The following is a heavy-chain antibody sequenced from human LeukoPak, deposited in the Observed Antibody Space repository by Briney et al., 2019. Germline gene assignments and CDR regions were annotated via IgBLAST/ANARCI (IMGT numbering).Heavy chain of an antibody. CDR1: GGSISSGDYY. CDR3: ARGRYYYDSSGYYPNWFDP. V-gene: IGHV4-30-4*01. CDR2: IYYSGST. D-gene: IGHD3-22*01. J-gene: IGHJ5*02. Sequence: SQTLSLTCTVSGGSISSGDYYWGWVRQPPGTGLEWVGYIYYSGSTYYNPSLKSRVTISVDTSKNQFSLKLSSVTAADTAVYYCARGRYYYDSSGYYPNWFDPWGQGTLVTVSS.